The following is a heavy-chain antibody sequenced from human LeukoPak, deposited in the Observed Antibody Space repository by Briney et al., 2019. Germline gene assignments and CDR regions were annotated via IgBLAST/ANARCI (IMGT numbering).Heavy chain of an antibody. Sequence: SETLSLTCTVSGGSISSGSYYWSWIRQPAGKGLEWIGRIYTSGSTNYNPSLKSRVTISVDTSKNQFSLKLSSVTAADTAVYYCARAAYDYGDYGHAFDIWGQGTMVTVSS. D-gene: IGHD4-17*01. CDR3: ARAAYDYGDYGHAFDI. V-gene: IGHV4-61*02. J-gene: IGHJ3*02. CDR2: IYTSGST. CDR1: GGSISSGSYY.